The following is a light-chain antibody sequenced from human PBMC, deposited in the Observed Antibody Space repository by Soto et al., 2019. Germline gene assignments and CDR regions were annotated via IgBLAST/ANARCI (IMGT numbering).Light chain of an antibody. Sequence: AIQLTQSPSSLSASVGDRVTITCRASQGISSALAWYQQTPGKSPKLLIYDASSLEVGVPSRFGGSGSVTDFTLTISSLQPEDFADYYCQQFNNSPFTFGPGTKVDI. V-gene: IGKV1D-13*01. CDR2: DAS. CDR3: QQFNNSPFT. J-gene: IGKJ3*01. CDR1: QGISSA.